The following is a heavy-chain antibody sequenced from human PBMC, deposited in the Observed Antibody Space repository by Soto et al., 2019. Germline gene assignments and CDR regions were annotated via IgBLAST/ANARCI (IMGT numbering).Heavy chain of an antibody. CDR1: GGSISSYY. J-gene: IGHJ4*02. Sequence: QVQLQESGPGLVKPSKTVSLTCTVSGGSISSYYCSWIRQPPGKGLEWVGYIYYSGSTNYNPSLKSRVTIPVDTSKNQSSLKLSSVTAADTAVYYCARGSPYGDYGVDYWGQGTLVTVSS. CDR2: IYYSGST. D-gene: IGHD4-17*01. V-gene: IGHV4-59*01. CDR3: ARGSPYGDYGVDY.